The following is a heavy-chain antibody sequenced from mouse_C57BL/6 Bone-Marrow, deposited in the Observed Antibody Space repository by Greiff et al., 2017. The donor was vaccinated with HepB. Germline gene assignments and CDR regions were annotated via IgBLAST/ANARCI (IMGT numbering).Heavy chain of an antibody. D-gene: IGHD4-1*01. J-gene: IGHJ3*01. CDR2: IYPGSGST. V-gene: IGHV1-55*01. CDR3: ARRLDWDDWFAY. CDR1: GYTFTSYW. Sequence: VQLQKSGAELVKPGASVKMSCKASGYTFTSYWITWVKQRPGQGLEWVGDIYPGSGSTNYNEKFKSKATLTVDTSSSTAYMQLSSLTSEDSAVYYCARRLDWDDWFAYWGQGTLVTVSA.